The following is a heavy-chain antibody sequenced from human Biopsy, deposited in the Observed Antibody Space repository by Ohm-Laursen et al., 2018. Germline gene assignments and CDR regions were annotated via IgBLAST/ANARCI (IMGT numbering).Heavy chain of an antibody. J-gene: IGHJ3*02. V-gene: IGHV1-18*04. CDR3: ARDPGYDFWSGSDPFDI. D-gene: IGHD3-3*01. Sequence: GASVKVSCKPSGYTFTAYGISWARQAPGQGLEWMGWISTYNDDTNIAQKFQGRVSMTTDTSTRTAYMELRSLRSGDTVIYFCARDPGYDFWSGSDPFDIWGQGTLVTVS. CDR2: ISTYNDDT. CDR1: GYTFTAYG.